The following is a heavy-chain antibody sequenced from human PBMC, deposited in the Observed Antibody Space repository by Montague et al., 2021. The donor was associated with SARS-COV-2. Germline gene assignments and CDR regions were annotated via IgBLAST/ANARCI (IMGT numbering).Heavy chain of an antibody. CDR2: IYHSGST. J-gene: IGHJ4*02. Sequence: SETLSLTCAVSGGSISSSNWWSWVRQPPGKGLEWIGEIYHSGSTNYNPSLKSRVTISVDKSRNQFSLKLSSVTAADTAVYYCARRVSWVTMIVVVACFDYWGQGTLVTVSS. CDR1: GGSISSSNW. V-gene: IGHV4-4*02. CDR3: ARRVSWVTMIVVVACFDY. D-gene: IGHD3-22*01.